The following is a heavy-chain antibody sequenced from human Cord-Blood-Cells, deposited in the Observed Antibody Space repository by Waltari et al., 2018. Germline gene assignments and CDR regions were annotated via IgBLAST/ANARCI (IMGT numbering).Heavy chain of an antibody. D-gene: IGHD6-13*01. Sequence: QVQLVQSGAEVKKPGASVKVSCKASGYTFTGYYMHWVRQAPGQGLEWMGWNNPNSGGTNYAQKFQGWVTMTRDTSISTAYMELSRLRSDDTAVYYCATIAAAGAEYFQHWGQGTLVTVSS. V-gene: IGHV1-2*04. J-gene: IGHJ1*01. CDR3: ATIAAAGAEYFQH. CDR1: GYTFTGYY. CDR2: NNPNSGGT.